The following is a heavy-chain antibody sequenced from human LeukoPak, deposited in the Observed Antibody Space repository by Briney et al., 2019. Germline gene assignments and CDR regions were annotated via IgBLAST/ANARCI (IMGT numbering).Heavy chain of an antibody. Sequence: SETLSLTCAVYGGSFSGYYWSWIRQPPGKGLEWMGEINHSGSTNYNPSLKSRVTISVDTSKNQFSLKLSSVTAADTAVYYCARGIDSSSSLYYFDYWGQGTLVTVSS. J-gene: IGHJ4*02. D-gene: IGHD6-13*01. CDR3: ARGIDSSSSLYYFDY. V-gene: IGHV4-34*01. CDR2: INHSGST. CDR1: GGSFSGYY.